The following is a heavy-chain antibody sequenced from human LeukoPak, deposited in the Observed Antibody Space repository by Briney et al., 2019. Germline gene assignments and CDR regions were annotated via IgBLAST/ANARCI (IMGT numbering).Heavy chain of an antibody. D-gene: IGHD1-1*01. CDR2: ISTSGRT. J-gene: IGHJ3*01. CDR3: AVGRPRNATRLDDGYDF. CDR1: GGSLTTYY. V-gene: IGHV4-4*07. Sequence: SETLSLTCTVSGGSLTTYYWSWIRQPAGKGLEWIGRISTSGRTNYNPSLKSRLTMSADTSKNQFSLILNSVTAAATAVYYCAVGRPRNATRLDDGYDFWGQGTMVTVSS.